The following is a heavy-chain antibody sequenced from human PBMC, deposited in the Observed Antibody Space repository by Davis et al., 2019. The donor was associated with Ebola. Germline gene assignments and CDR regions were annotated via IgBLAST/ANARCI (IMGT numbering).Heavy chain of an antibody. D-gene: IGHD6-6*01. Sequence: GESLKISCAASGFTFSSYAMSWVRQAPGKGLEWVSAISGSGGSTYYADSVKGRFTISRDNSKNTLYLQMNSLRAEDTAVYYCAKVPYSIAARNWFDPWGQGTLVTVPS. CDR2: ISGSGGST. CDR1: GFTFSSYA. CDR3: AKVPYSIAARNWFDP. J-gene: IGHJ5*02. V-gene: IGHV3-23*01.